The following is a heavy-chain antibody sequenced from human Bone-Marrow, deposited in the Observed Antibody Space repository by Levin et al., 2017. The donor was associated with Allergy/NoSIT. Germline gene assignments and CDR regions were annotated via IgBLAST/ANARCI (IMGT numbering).Heavy chain of an antibody. CDR1: GGTFRTYA. CDR2: IIPILGIA. CDR3: ARGGIPAAGYYFDY. Sequence: RASVKVSCKASGGTFRTYAINWVRQAPGQGLEWMGRIIPILGIANYAQKFQGRVTLTADKSTSTAYMELSSLRSEDTAVYYCARGGIPAAGYYFDYWGQGALVTVSS. V-gene: IGHV1-69*04. D-gene: IGHD6-13*01. J-gene: IGHJ4*02.